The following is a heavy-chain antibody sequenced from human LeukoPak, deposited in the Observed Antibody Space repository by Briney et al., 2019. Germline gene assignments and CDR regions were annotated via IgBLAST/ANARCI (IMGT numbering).Heavy chain of an antibody. D-gene: IGHD1-14*01. CDR1: GFTFSNYW. V-gene: IGHV3-74*01. J-gene: IGHJ4*02. CDR3: ARDVYGLGDY. CDR2: INSDGSGP. Sequence: GGSLRLSCVASGFTFSNYWMHWVRQAPERGLMWVSKINSDGSGPDYADSVKGRFTISRDNAKNTLYLQMNSLRAEDTAVYYCARDVYGLGDYWGQGTLVTVSS.